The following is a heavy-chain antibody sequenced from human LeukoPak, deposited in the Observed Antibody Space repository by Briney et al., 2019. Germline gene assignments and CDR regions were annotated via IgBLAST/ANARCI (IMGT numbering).Heavy chain of an antibody. CDR2: ISGTGGST. J-gene: IGHJ4*02. CDR3: AKVLGSCDY. V-gene: IGHV3-23*01. CDR1: GFTFGTYA. Sequence: GGSLRLSSAASGFTFGTYAMSWVRQAPGKGLEWVSAISGTGGSTFYADSVKGRFTISRDNSKNTLYLQMNSLRAEDTAVYYCAKVLGSCDYWGQGTLVTVSS.